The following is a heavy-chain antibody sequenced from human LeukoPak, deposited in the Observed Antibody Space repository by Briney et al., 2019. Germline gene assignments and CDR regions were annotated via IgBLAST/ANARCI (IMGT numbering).Heavy chain of an antibody. CDR3: ARVMSVVVPAAADF. Sequence: GRSLRLSCAASGFTFSSYAMHWVRQAPGKGLEWVAVISYDGSHKYYADSVKGRFTISRDNSKSTLYLQMNSLRAEDTAVYYCARVMSVVVPAAADFWGQGTLVTVSS. CDR1: GFTFSSYA. J-gene: IGHJ4*02. CDR2: ISYDGSHK. D-gene: IGHD2-2*01. V-gene: IGHV3-30*04.